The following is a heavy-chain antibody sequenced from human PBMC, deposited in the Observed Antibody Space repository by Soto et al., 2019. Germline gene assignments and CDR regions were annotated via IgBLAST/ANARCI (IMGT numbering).Heavy chain of an antibody. Sequence: ASVKVSCKVSGTSLSGLPMHWVRQAPGKGLEWMGSLDYEEGERSFAHRFQGRLTVTEDTSTDTAYMELSSLMSEDTAVYYCAAGVTTFGYWGQGTLVTVPS. V-gene: IGHV1-24*01. CDR1: GTSLSGLP. CDR3: AAGVTTFGY. CDR2: LDYEEGER. J-gene: IGHJ4*02. D-gene: IGHD4-17*01.